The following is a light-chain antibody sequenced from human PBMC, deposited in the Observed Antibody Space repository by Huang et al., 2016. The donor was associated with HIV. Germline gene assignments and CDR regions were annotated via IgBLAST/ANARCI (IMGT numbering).Light chain of an antibody. Sequence: EIVLTQSPATLSLSPGGRPTLSCRASQNISSFLAWYQQGAGQAPRLLIYGASNRATGIPARFSGSGSGTDFTLTINNLEPGDFAVYYCQQRFTFGPGTKVDIK. V-gene: IGKV3-11*01. CDR1: QNISSF. CDR2: GAS. J-gene: IGKJ3*01. CDR3: QQRFT.